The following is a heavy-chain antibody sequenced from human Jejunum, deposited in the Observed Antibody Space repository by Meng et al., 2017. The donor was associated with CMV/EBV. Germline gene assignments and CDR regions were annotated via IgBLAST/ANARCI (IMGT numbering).Heavy chain of an antibody. CDR3: ATSSSGFDFWTDY. D-gene: IGHD5-12*01. J-gene: IGHJ4*02. CDR1: GYTFTSYG. CDR2: ITTHNGNT. Sequence: CKTSGYTFTSYGISWVRQAPGQGLEWMGWITTHNGNTNYAQKFQGRVTMTRDTSISTAYMELSSLRSDDTAVYYCATSSSGFDFWTDYWGQGTLVTVSS. V-gene: IGHV1-18*01.